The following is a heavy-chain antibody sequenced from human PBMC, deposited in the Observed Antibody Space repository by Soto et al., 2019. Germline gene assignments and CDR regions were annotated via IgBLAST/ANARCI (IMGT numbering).Heavy chain of an antibody. CDR2: IYYSGST. CDR3: ARARMVRGIIYYYGMDV. D-gene: IGHD3-10*01. J-gene: IGHJ6*02. CDR1: GGSISSGDYY. V-gene: IGHV4-30-4*01. Sequence: SETLSLTCTVSGGSISSGDYYWSWIRQPPGKGLECIGYIYYSGSTYYNPSLKSRVTISVDTSKNQFSLKLNSVTAADTAVYYCARARMVRGIIYYYGMDVWGQGTTVTVSS.